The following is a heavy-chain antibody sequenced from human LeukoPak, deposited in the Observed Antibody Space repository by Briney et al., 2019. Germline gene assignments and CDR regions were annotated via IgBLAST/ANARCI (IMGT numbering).Heavy chain of an antibody. V-gene: IGHV1-46*01. D-gene: IGHD6-13*01. CDR1: GYTFTNYY. Sequence: GASVKVSCKASGYTFTNYYMHWVRRAPGQGLEWMGIINPSGGSASYAQKFQGRVTMTSDTSTSTVYIKLSSLRSEDTAVYYCARVMSSSWYNCFDYWGQGTLVTVSS. CDR2: INPSGGSA. CDR3: ARVMSSSWYNCFDY. J-gene: IGHJ4*02.